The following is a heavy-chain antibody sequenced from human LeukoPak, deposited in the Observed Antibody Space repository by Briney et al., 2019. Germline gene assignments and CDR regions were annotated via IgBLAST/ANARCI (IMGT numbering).Heavy chain of an antibody. J-gene: IGHJ4*02. D-gene: IGHD6-6*01. CDR1: GGSFSGYY. CDR3: ASALYSSSSPFDY. V-gene: IGHV4-34*01. CDR2: INHSGST. Sequence: LETLSLTCAVYGGSFSGYYWSWIRQPPGKGLEWIAEINHSGSTNNNPSLKSRVTISVDTSKNQFSLKLSSVTAADTAVYYCASALYSSSSPFDYWGQGTLVTVSS.